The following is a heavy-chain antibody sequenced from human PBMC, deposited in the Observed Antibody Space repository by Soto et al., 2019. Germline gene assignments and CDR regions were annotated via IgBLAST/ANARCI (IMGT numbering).Heavy chain of an antibody. CDR3: ARQALPYGPSDY. D-gene: IGHD3-16*01. Sequence: GGSLRLSCAASGFTFSDHYIDWVRQAPGKGLEWVGRTRNKANNYLTEYAASVKGRFTISRDTSKNSLYLQMNSLKTDVTAVYYCARQALPYGPSDYWGQGT. CDR2: TRNKANNYLT. CDR1: GFTFSDHY. V-gene: IGHV3-72*01. J-gene: IGHJ4*02.